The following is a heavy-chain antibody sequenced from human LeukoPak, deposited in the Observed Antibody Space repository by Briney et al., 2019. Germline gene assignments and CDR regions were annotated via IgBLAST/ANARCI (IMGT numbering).Heavy chain of an antibody. J-gene: IGHJ5*02. D-gene: IGHD2-15*01. CDR1: GGTFSSYA. CDR3: ARGLGYCSGGSCFKWFDP. CDR2: IIPLFGTA. Sequence: SVKVSCKASGGTFSSYAISWVRQAPGQGLEWMGGIIPLFGTANYAQKFQGRVTITADKSTSTAYMELSSLRSEDTAVYYCARGLGYCSGGSCFKWFDPWGQGTLVTVSS. V-gene: IGHV1-69*06.